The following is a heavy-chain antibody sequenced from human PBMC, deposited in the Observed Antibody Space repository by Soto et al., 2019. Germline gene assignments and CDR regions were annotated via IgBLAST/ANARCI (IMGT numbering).Heavy chain of an antibody. J-gene: IGHJ4*02. CDR2: MSPKSGHT. Sequence: GASVKVSCKASGYTFSSFDIIWVRQATGQGLEWMGWMSPKSGHTGYAQKFQGRVTMARNTSINTAYMELSRLTSDDTAVYYCARGSVAGRRFDYWGQGTLVTVSS. CDR3: ARGSVAGRRFDY. V-gene: IGHV1-8*01. CDR1: GYTFSSFD. D-gene: IGHD6-19*01.